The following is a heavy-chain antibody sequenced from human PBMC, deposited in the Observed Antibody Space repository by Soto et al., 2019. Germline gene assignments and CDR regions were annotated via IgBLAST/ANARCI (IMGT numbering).Heavy chain of an antibody. CDR3: ARIKGGAAGNFDL. CDR2: IYHSGST. J-gene: IGHJ4*02. D-gene: IGHD6-13*01. V-gene: IGHV4-31*03. CDR1: ADSVGNGANY. Sequence: PSETLSLTCTVSADSVGNGANYWTWIRQDPGKGLEWIGYIYHSGSTYYNPSLQSRITISVDTSQNQFSLKVRSVTAADTAVYYCARIKGGAAGNFDLWGQGTLVTVSS.